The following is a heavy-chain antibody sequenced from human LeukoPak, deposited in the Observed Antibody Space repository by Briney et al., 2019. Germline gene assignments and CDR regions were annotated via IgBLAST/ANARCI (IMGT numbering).Heavy chain of an antibody. Sequence: ASVKVSCKASGYTFTSYYMHWVRQAPGQGLEWMGIINPSGGSTSYAQKFQGRVTMTRDTSTSTVYMELSSLRSEDTAVYYCSLEWGVVTAINYYYYGMDVRGQGTTVTVSS. D-gene: IGHD2-21*02. CDR2: INPSGGST. V-gene: IGHV1-46*01. J-gene: IGHJ6*02. CDR1: GYTFTSYY. CDR3: SLEWGVVTAINYYYYGMDV.